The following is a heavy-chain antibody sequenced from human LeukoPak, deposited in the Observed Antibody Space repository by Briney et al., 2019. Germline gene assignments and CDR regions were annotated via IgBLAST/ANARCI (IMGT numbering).Heavy chain of an antibody. V-gene: IGHV4-59*01. D-gene: IGHD1-26*01. Sequence: AETLSLTCTVSGDSISSYYWTWIRQPPGKGLEWIGYIYYSGTTNYNPSLKSRVTISVDTSKNQFSLKLSSVTAADTAVYYCASGRPLGFDYWGQGTLVTVSS. CDR3: ASGRPLGFDY. J-gene: IGHJ4*02. CDR1: GDSISSYY. CDR2: IYYSGTT.